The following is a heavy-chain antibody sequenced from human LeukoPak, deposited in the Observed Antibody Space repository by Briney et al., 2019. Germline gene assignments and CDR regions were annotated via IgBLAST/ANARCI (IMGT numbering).Heavy chain of an antibody. Sequence: PGGSLRLSCTASGLTFSTYSMNWVRQAPGRGLEWVSYISGSSSSSDGGAIQYADSVRGRLTISRDNAKNSVYQQMNSLRAEDTAVYYCARDEHQYFYASSGRFDYRGQGTLVTVSS. V-gene: IGHV3-48*04. CDR1: GLTFSTYS. D-gene: IGHD3-22*01. J-gene: IGHJ4*02. CDR2: ISGSSSSSDGGAI. CDR3: ARDEHQYFYASSGRFDY.